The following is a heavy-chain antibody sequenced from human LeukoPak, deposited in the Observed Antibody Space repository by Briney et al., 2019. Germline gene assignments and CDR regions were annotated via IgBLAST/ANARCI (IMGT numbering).Heavy chain of an antibody. D-gene: IGHD2-2*01. Sequence: SETLSLTCTVSGGSISSYYWSWIRQPPGKGLKWIGYIYYSGSTNYNPSLKSRVTISVDTSKNQFSLKLSSVTAADTAVYYCARVKMCTSCHYYYYYYMDAWGKGTTVTVSS. CDR2: IYYSGST. V-gene: IGHV4-59*01. CDR3: ARVKMCTSCHYYYYYYMDA. CDR1: GGSISSYY. J-gene: IGHJ6*03.